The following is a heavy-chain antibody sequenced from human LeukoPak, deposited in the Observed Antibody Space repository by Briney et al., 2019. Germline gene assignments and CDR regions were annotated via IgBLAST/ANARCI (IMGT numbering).Heavy chain of an antibody. CDR3: ARAWVVGVPGCDY. J-gene: IGHJ4*02. V-gene: IGHV1-18*04. CDR2: ISAYNGNT. D-gene: IGHD1-26*01. CDR1: GYTFTGYY. Sequence: EASVKVSCKASGYTFTGYYMHWVRQAPGQGLEWMGWISAYNGNTNYAQKLQGRVTMTTDTSTSTAYMELRSLRSDDTAVYYCARAWVVGVPGCDYWGQGTLVTVSS.